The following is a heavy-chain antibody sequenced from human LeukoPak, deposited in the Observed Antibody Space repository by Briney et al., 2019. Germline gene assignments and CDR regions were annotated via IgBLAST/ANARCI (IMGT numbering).Heavy chain of an antibody. Sequence: ASVKVSCKASGYTFTSYGISWVRQAPGQGLEWMGWISAYNGNTNYAQKLQGRVTMTTDTSTSTAYMELRSLRSDDTAVYYCARDRTYYDFWSGETLDYWGQGTLVTVSS. CDR2: ISAYNGNT. CDR3: ARDRTYYDFWSGETLDY. D-gene: IGHD3-3*01. CDR1: GYTFTSYG. V-gene: IGHV1-18*01. J-gene: IGHJ4*02.